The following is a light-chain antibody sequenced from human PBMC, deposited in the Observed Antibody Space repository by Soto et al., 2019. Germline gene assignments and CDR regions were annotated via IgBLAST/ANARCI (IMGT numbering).Light chain of an antibody. CDR2: DNN. CDR1: TSNIENNY. Sequence: QSVLTQPPSVSEAPGQKVTISCSGSTSNIENNYVSWYQQLPGTAPKLLIYDNNKRPSGIPDRFSGFKSGTSATLGITGLQTGDEAIYYCGTWDSSLSAGVVFGGGTKLTVL. V-gene: IGLV1-51*01. CDR3: GTWDSSLSAGVV. J-gene: IGLJ2*01.